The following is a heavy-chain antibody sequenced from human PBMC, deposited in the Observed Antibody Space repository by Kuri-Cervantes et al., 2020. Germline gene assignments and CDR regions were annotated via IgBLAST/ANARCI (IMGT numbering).Heavy chain of an antibody. D-gene: IGHD1-26*01. CDR2: MNPNSGNT. Sequence: ASVKVSCKAPGYTFTGYYMHWVRQAPGQGLEWMGWMNPNSGNTGYAQKFQGRVTMTRNTSISTAYMELSSLRSEDTAVYYCASSAGRREYYGMDVWGQGTTVTVSS. V-gene: IGHV1-8*02. CDR1: GYTFTGYY. J-gene: IGHJ6*02. CDR3: ASSAGRREYYGMDV.